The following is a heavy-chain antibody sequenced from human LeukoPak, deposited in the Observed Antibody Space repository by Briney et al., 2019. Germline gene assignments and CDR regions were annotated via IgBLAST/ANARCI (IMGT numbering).Heavy chain of an antibody. D-gene: IGHD3-16*01. CDR2: IIPILGIA. CDR1: GGTFSSYA. V-gene: IGHV1-69*04. J-gene: IGHJ4*02. CDR3: ARGGGDYRFDY. Sequence: ASVKVSCKAPGGTFSSYAISWVRQAPGQGLEWMGRIIPILGIANYAQKFQSRVTITADKSTSTAYMELSSLRSEDTAVYYCARGGGDYRFDYWGQGTLVTVSS.